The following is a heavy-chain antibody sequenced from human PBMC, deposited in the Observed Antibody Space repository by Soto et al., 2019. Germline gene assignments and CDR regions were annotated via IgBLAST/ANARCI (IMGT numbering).Heavy chain of an antibody. Sequence: GGSLRLSCTASGFTFGDYATSWFRQAPGKGLEWVGFIRSKAYGGTTEYAASVKGRFTISRDDSKSIAYLQMNSLKTEDTAVYYCTRGLRALYYYYGMDVWGQGTTVTVSS. CDR2: IRSKAYGGTT. J-gene: IGHJ6*02. CDR1: GFTFGDYA. V-gene: IGHV3-49*03. CDR3: TRGLRALYYYYGMDV.